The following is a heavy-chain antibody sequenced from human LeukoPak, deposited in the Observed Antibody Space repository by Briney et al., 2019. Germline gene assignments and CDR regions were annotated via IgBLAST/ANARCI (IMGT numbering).Heavy chain of an antibody. J-gene: IGHJ4*02. CDR1: GGSISRSSYY. D-gene: IGHD3-22*01. Sequence: SETLSLTCTVSGGSISRSSYYWGWIRQPPGKGLEWIGSIFHSGSGTYYNPSLESRITVSVDTSKNQISLKLSSVTAAGTAVYYCVRAYYDSRGYVYYFDYWGQGTLVTVSS. CDR2: IFHSGSGT. CDR3: VRAYYDSRGYVYYFDY. V-gene: IGHV4-39*07.